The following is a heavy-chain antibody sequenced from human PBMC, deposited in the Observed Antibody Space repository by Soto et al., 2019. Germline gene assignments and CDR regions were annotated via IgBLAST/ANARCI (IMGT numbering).Heavy chain of an antibody. D-gene: IGHD2-21*01. CDR2: IYYSGST. J-gene: IGHJ1*01. Sequence: PSETLSLTCTVSGGSISSYYWSWIRQPPGKGLEWIGYIYYSGSTNYNPSLKSRVTISVDTSKNQFSLKLSSVTAADTAVYYCASSLCGGDCYSEYFQHWGQGTLVTVSS. CDR1: GGSISSYY. V-gene: IGHV4-59*08. CDR3: ASSLCGGDCYSEYFQH.